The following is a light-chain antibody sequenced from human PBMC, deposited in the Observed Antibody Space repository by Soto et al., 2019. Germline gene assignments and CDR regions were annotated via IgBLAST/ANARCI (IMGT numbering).Light chain of an antibody. J-gene: IGLJ1*01. CDR1: SSNVGHNS. CDR2: DDN. V-gene: IGLV1-51*01. CDR3: GVWHDRLNVYV. Sequence: QAVVTQPPSVSAAPGQDVTISCSGSSSNVGHNSVSWYQQLPGTPPKLLIYDDNKRTSGIPARFSGSKSGTSATLGITGLQTGDEADYCCGVWHDRLNVYVFGSGTKLTVL.